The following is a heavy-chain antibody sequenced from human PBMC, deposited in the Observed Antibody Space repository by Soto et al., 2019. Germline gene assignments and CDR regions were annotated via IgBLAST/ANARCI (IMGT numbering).Heavy chain of an antibody. J-gene: IGHJ4*02. CDR3: ARRYSGYDLDY. D-gene: IGHD5-12*01. V-gene: IGHV4-34*01. Sequence: SETLSLTCTVSGGSISSYYWSWIRQPPGKGLEWIGEINHSGSTNYNPSLKSRVTISVDTSKSQFSLKLSSVTAADTAVYYCARRYSGYDLDYWGQGTLVTVSS. CDR1: GGSISSYY. CDR2: INHSGST.